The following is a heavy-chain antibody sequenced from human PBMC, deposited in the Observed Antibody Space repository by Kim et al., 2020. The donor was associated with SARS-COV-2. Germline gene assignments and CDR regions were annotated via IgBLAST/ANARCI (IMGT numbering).Heavy chain of an antibody. D-gene: IGHD6-13*01. CDR3: ASSSSWYQHNYGMDV. Sequence: GESLKISCKGSGYSFTSYWIGWVRQMPGKGLEWMGIIYPGDSDTRYSPSFQGQVTISADKSISTAYLQWSSLKASDTAMYYCASSSSWYQHNYGMDVWGQGTTVTVSS. J-gene: IGHJ6*02. CDR1: GYSFTSYW. CDR2: IYPGDSDT. V-gene: IGHV5-51*01.